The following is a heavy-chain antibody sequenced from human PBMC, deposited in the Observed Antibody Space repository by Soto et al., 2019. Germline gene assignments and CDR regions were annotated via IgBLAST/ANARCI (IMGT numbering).Heavy chain of an antibody. CDR1: GYTFTGYY. CDR2: INPNSGGT. Sequence: ASVKVSCKASGYTFTGYYMHWVRQAPGQGLEWMGWINPNSGGTNYAQKFQGWVTMTRDTSISTAYMELSRLRSNDTAVYYCARDNGGYCSGGSCAYYFDYWGQGTLVTVSS. J-gene: IGHJ4*02. V-gene: IGHV1-2*04. D-gene: IGHD2-15*01. CDR3: ARDNGGYCSGGSCAYYFDY.